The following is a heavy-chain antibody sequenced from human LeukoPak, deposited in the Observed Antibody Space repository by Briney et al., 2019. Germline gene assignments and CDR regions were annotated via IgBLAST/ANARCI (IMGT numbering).Heavy chain of an antibody. V-gene: IGHV3-23*01. CDR2: IDYSGGST. D-gene: IGHD1-26*01. Sequence: GGSLRLSCTASGFTLSSYEMSWIRQAPGKGLEWVSSIDYSGGSTYYADSVKGRFTISRDNSKNTLYLQMNSLRAEDTAVYYCARASGSYVYFDYWGQGTLVTVSS. CDR1: GFTLSSYE. CDR3: ARASGSYVYFDY. J-gene: IGHJ4*02.